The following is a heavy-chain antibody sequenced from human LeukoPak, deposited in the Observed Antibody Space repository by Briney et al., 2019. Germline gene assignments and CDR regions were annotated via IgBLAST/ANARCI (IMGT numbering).Heavy chain of an antibody. CDR2: IYYSGST. CDR3: ASPYGSGSYESMDV. Sequence: SETLSLTCTVSGGSISSSSYYWGWIRQPPGKGLEWIGSIYYSGSTYYNPSLKSRVTISVDTSKNQFSLKLSSVTAADTAVYYRASPYGSGSYESMDVWGQGTTVTVSS. CDR1: GGSISSSSYY. J-gene: IGHJ6*02. V-gene: IGHV4-39*01. D-gene: IGHD3-10*01.